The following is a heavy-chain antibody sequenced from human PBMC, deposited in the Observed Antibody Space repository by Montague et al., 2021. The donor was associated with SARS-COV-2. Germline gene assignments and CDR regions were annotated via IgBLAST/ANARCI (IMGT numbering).Heavy chain of an antibody. J-gene: IGHJ2*01. D-gene: IGHD3-3*01. Sequence: SETLSLTCAVYGATFNEYYWAWIRQAPGKGLEWIGEINYSGRTNYSPSLKSGATVLVDPSKNQFSLRLTSVTAADTAVYYCARGTGGHITIFEVVIKYWYFDVWGRGTPVTISS. CDR1: GATFNEYY. V-gene: IGHV4-34*01. CDR2: INYSGRT. CDR3: ARGTGGHITIFEVVIKYWYFDV.